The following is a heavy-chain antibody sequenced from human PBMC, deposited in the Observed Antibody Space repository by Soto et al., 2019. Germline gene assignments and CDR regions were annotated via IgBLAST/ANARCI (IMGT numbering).Heavy chain of an antibody. Sequence: DVQLVESGGVMVQPGGSLRLSCAASGFTFNTYWLSWVRQAPGKGLEWVANIRQDGSETNYLDSVKGRFTISRDNARDVLYLEMNSLRAEDTAVFYCARERGSYFDAFDLWGRGTMVVVAS. CDR2: IRQDGSET. D-gene: IGHD1-26*01. J-gene: IGHJ3*01. V-gene: IGHV3-7*03. CDR3: ARERGSYFDAFDL. CDR1: GFTFNTYW.